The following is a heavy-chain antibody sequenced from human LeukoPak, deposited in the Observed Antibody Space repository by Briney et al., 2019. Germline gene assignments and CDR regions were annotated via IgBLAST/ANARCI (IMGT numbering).Heavy chain of an antibody. CDR3: ARVVDLYYYMDV. Sequence: GGSLRLSCAASGFTFSSYSMNWVRQAPGKGLEWVSCIRSSSSYIYYADSVKGRFTISRDNAKNSLYLQMNSLRAEDTAVYYCARVVDLYYYMDVWGKGTTVTVSS. J-gene: IGHJ6*03. CDR2: IRSSSSYI. CDR1: GFTFSSYS. V-gene: IGHV3-21*04.